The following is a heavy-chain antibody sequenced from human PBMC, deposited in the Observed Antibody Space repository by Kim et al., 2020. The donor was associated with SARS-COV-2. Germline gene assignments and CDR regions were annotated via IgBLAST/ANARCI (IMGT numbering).Heavy chain of an antibody. CDR2: ISNDGSNK. D-gene: IGHD2-15*01. J-gene: IGHJ3*02. Sequence: GGSLRLSCAASGFTFSTYGMHWVRQAPGKGLEWVAVISNDGSNKYDADSVKGRFTVSRDNSKNTLYLQMNSLRTEDTVVYYCAGGPPKGWDAFDIWGQGTKVIVSS. CDR3: AGGPPKGWDAFDI. V-gene: IGHV3-30*03. CDR1: GFTFSTYG.